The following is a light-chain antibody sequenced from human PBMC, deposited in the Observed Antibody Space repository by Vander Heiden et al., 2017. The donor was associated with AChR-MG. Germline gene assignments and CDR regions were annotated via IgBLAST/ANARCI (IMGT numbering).Light chain of an antibody. J-gene: IGKJ2*03. CDR3: QQDKSYPYS. V-gene: IGKV1-5*03. CDR2: KAS. CDR1: QSISNW. Sequence: DIQMTQSPSTLSASVGDRVTITCRASQSISNWLAWYQQKPGKAPKLLIYKASSLETGVPSRFSGSGSGTEFTLTISSLQPDDSATYYCQQDKSYPYSFGQRTKLEFK.